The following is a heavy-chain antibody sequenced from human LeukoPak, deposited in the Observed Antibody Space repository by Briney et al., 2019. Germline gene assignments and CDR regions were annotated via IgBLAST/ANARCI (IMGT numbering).Heavy chain of an antibody. CDR3: ARAERFLEYYYYYYYMDV. J-gene: IGHJ6*03. Sequence: GGSLRLSCAASGFTFSSYWMSWVRQAPGKGLEWVANIKQDGSEKYYVDSVRGRFAISRDNAKNSLYLQMNSLRAEDTAVYYCARAERFLEYYYYYYYMDVWGKGTTVTVSS. V-gene: IGHV3-7*01. D-gene: IGHD3-3*01. CDR1: GFTFSSYW. CDR2: IKQDGSEK.